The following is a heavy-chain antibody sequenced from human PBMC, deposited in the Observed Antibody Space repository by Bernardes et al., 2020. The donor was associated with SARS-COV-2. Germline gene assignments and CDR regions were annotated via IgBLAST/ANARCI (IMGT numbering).Heavy chain of an antibody. CDR1: GFILTIYS. J-gene: IGHJ4*02. CDR3: ARDYPDPAD. V-gene: IGHV3-66*01. Sequence: GGSLRLSCAASGFILTIYSISWVRQAPGKLLEWVSVIYSIGNTYYADSVKGRFTISRDNSKNTLYLQMNSLRAEDTAVYYCARDYPDPADWGQGTRVTVSS. D-gene: IGHD6-13*01. CDR2: IYSIGNT.